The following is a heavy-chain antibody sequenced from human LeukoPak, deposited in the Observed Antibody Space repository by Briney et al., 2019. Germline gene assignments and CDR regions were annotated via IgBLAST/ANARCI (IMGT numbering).Heavy chain of an antibody. CDR3: ARDAAPMVRGVIITYFDY. CDR1: GFTFSSYA. D-gene: IGHD3-10*01. Sequence: PGGSLRLSCAASGFTFSSYAMHWVRQAPGKGLEWVAVISYDGSSKYYADSVKGRFTISRDNSKNTLYLQMNSLRAEDTAVYYCARDAAPMVRGVIITYFDYWGQGTLVTVSS. J-gene: IGHJ4*02. V-gene: IGHV3-30*04. CDR2: ISYDGSSK.